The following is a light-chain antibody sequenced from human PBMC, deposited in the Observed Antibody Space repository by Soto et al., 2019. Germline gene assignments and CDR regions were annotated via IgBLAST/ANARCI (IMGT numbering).Light chain of an antibody. CDR2: STN. CDR3: VLYMGSGIR. V-gene: IGLV8-61*01. CDR1: SGSVSTSYY. Sequence: QIVVTQEPSFSVSPGGTVTLTCGLSSGSVSTSYYPSWYQQTPGQAPRTLIYSTNTRSSGVPDRFSGSILGNKAALTITGAQADDESDYYCVLYMGSGIRFGGGTKLTVL. J-gene: IGLJ2*01.